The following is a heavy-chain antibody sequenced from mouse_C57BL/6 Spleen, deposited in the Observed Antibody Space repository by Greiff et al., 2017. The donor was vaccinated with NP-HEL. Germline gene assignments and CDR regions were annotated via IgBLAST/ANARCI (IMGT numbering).Heavy chain of an antibody. CDR3: ARKDPSPSYYAMDY. J-gene: IGHJ4*01. Sequence: VQLQQSGAELVKPGASVKLSCTASGFNIKDYYMHWVKQRTEQGLEWIGRIDPEDGETKYAPKFQGKATIPAETSSNTAYLQLISLTSEDTAVYYCARKDPSPSYYAMDYWGQGTSVTVSS. CDR2: IDPEDGET. CDR1: GFNIKDYY. V-gene: IGHV14-2*01.